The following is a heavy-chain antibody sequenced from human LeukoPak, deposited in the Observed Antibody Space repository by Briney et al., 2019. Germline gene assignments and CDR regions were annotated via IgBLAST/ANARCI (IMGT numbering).Heavy chain of an antibody. V-gene: IGHV1-18*01. CDR2: ISAYNGNA. D-gene: IGHD1-14*01. CDR3: ARLPELSYYFDY. CDR1: GYTFTSYG. J-gene: IGHJ4*02. Sequence: ASVKVSCKASGYTFTSYGISWVRQAPGQGLEWMGWISAYNGNANYAQKLQGRVTMPTDTSTSTAYMELRSLRSEDTAVYYCARLPELSYYFDYWGQGTLVTVSS.